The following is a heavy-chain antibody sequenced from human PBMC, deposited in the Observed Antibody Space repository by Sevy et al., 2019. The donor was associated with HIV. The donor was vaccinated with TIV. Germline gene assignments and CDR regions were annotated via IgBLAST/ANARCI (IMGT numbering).Heavy chain of an antibody. CDR3: ARGFTDWSMDV. CDR1: GFTFSSYE. J-gene: IGHJ6*02. V-gene: IGHV3-48*03. CDR2: ISSGGSTI. D-gene: IGHD1-1*01. Sequence: GGSLRLSCAASGFTFSSYEMNWVRQAPGKGLEWVSYISSGGSTIYYADSVKGRFTISRDNAKNSLYLQMNSLRAEDTAVYYCARGFTDWSMDVWGQGTTVTVSS.